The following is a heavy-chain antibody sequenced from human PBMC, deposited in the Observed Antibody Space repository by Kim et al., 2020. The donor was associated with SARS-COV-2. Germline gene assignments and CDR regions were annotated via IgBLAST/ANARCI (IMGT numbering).Heavy chain of an antibody. CDR1: GGTFSTTG. J-gene: IGHJ6*02. V-gene: IGHV1-69*13. CDR3: ARDPDRRDFTNHNYHGLAV. CDR2: IIPILGTA. Sequence: SVKVSCKTSGGTFSTTGISWVRQAPGQGLEWMGGIIPILGTANYAEKVQDRVTITADESTSTVYMEVSSLRSEDTAVYYCARDPDRRDFTNHNYHGLAVWGQGTTVTVSS. D-gene: IGHD2-8*01.